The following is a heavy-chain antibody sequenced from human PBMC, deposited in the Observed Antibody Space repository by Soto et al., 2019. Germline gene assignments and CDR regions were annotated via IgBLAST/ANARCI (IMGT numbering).Heavy chain of an antibody. D-gene: IGHD2-15*01. CDR3: ARVDTPTVRVGMDV. V-gene: IGHV3-23*01. Sequence: GGAERSSCAGCGFNFNSHAMTWVRQAPGKGLEWVSTISANIISTYYADSVKGRFTISRDNSKNTLYLQMSSLRVEDTAVYHCARVDTPTVRVGMDVWGQGTTVTVSS. J-gene: IGHJ6*02. CDR1: GFNFNSHA. CDR2: ISANIIST.